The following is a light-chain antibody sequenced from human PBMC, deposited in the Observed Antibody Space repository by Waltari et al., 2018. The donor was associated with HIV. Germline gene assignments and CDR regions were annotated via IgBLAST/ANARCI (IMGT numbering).Light chain of an antibody. CDR3: QQYFSNPRT. V-gene: IGKV4-1*01. CDR1: QSVLHSSNRNNY. CDR2: WAS. J-gene: IGKJ1*01. Sequence: DIVMTQSPDSLVVSLGERATINCKSSQSVLHSSNRNNYLAWYQQKQGQPPKLLIYWASSRGSGVPDRVSGSGSGTDFTLTISSLQAEDVAVYYCQQYFSNPRTFGQGTKVEIK.